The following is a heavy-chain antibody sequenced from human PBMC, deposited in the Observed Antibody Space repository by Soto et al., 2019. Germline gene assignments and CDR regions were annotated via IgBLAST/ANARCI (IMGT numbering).Heavy chain of an antibody. D-gene: IGHD3-3*01. CDR1: GVTFTRYS. CDR3: AREYEDLTSNFDY. Sequence: GGSLRLSFAASGVTFTRYSVNWVRQAPGKGLEWVSSISSTTNYIYYGDSMKGRFTISRDNAKNSLYLEMNSLRAEDTAVYYCAREYEDLTSNFDYWGQGTLVTVSS. J-gene: IGHJ4*02. CDR2: ISSTTNYI. V-gene: IGHV3-21*06.